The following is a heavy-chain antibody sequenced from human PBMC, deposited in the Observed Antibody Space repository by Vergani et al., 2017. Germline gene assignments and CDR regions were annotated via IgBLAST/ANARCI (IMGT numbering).Heavy chain of an antibody. V-gene: IGHV4-39*07. D-gene: IGHD6-13*01. CDR1: GGSISSSSYY. J-gene: IGHJ3*02. CDR3: ARKVSGSSSWFDAFDI. Sequence: QLQLQESGPGLVKPSETLSLTCTVSGGSISSSSYYWGWIRQPPGKGLEWIGSIYYSGSTYYNPSLKSRVTISVDTSKNQFSLKLSSVTAADTAVYYCARKVSGSSSWFDAFDIWGQGTMVTVSS. CDR2: IYYSGST.